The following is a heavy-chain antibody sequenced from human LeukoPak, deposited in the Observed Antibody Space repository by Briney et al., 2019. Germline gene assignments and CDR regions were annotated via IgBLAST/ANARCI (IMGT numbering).Heavy chain of an antibody. Sequence: GASVKVSCKASGYTFTSYGISWVRQAPGQGLEWMGWISAYNGNTNYAQKLQGRVTMTTDTSTSTAYMELRSLRSDDTAVYYCARAWVDILTGYPSFDYWGQGTLVTVSS. CDR2: ISAYNGNT. J-gene: IGHJ4*02. D-gene: IGHD3-9*01. V-gene: IGHV1-18*01. CDR1: GYTFTSYG. CDR3: ARAWVDILTGYPSFDY.